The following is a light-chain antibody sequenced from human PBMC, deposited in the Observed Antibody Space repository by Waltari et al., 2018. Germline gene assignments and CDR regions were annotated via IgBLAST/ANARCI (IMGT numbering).Light chain of an antibody. CDR2: DVD. J-gene: IGLJ2*01. CDR1: SSDVGGYDY. CDR3: CAYAGDFL. Sequence: QPALTQPRSVSGSPGQSVTISCTGRSSDVGGYDYVSWYRQYPETAPKLILHDVDKRPSGVPDRFSGSKSGNTASLTISGLQAEDEADYYCCAYAGDFLFGGGTKLTVL. V-gene: IGLV2-11*01.